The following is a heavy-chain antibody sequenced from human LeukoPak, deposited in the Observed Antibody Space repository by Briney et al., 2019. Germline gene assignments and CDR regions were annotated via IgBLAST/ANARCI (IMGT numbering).Heavy chain of an antibody. Sequence: GGSLRLSCTASGFSFSGHWMHWARQLPGKGLVWVSRISPTGSATSHADSVKGRFTVSRGNAKNTLYLQVNNLRAEDTAVYYCARGPNSNWSGLDFWGQGTLLTVSS. D-gene: IGHD6-6*01. CDR1: GFSFSGHW. CDR3: ARGPNSNWSGLDF. J-gene: IGHJ4*02. CDR2: ISPTGSAT. V-gene: IGHV3-74*01.